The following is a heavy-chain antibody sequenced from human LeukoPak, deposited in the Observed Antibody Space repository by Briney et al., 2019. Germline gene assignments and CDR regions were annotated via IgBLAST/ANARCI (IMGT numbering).Heavy chain of an antibody. J-gene: IGHJ3*02. Sequence: SETLSLTCTVSGGSISRYYWSWIRQAPGKGLEWIGYIYYSGSTNYNPSLKSRVTISVDTSKNQFSLKLSSVTAADTAVYYCARLVPMNYYDSSGYYYPDAFDIWGQGTMVTVSS. D-gene: IGHD3-22*01. CDR2: IYYSGST. CDR1: GGSISRYY. CDR3: ARLVPMNYYDSSGYYYPDAFDI. V-gene: IGHV4-59*01.